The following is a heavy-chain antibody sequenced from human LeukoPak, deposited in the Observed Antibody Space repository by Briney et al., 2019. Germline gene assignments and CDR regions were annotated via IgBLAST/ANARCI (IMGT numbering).Heavy chain of an antibody. J-gene: IGHJ5*02. D-gene: IGHD3-10*01. CDR2: IIPIFGTA. V-gene: IGHV1-69*13. Sequence: ASVKVSCKASGGTFSSYAISWVRQAPGQGLEWMGGIIPIFGTANYAQKFQGRVTITADESTSTAYMELSRLRSEDTAVYYCARVGGEKRMVRGVIITLGWFDPWGQGTLVTVSS. CDR1: GGTFSSYA. CDR3: ARVGGEKRMVRGVIITLGWFDP.